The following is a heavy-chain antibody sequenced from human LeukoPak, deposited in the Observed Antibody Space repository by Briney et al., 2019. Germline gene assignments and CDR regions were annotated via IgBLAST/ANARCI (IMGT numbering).Heavy chain of an antibody. CDR1: GFTFSNAW. D-gene: IGHD5-12*01. Sequence: GGSLRLSCAASGFTFSNAWMSWVRQAPGKGLEWVGRIKSKTDGGTTDYAAPVKGRFTISRDDSKNTLYLQMNSLITEDTAVYHCTTDQWLRFYYGMDVWGQGTTVTVSS. J-gene: IGHJ6*02. V-gene: IGHV3-15*01. CDR3: TTDQWLRFYYGMDV. CDR2: IKSKTDGGTT.